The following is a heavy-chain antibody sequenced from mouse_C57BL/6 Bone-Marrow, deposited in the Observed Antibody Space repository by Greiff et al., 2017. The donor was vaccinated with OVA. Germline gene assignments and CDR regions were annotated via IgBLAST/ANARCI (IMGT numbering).Heavy chain of an antibody. D-gene: IGHD1-1*01. CDR3: AHYGSRLWLHY. CDR1: GYTFTNYW. CDR2: IAPSASYI. J-gene: IGHJ2*02. V-gene: IGHV1-59*01. Sequence: QVQLQQPGAELVRPGTSVKLSCKASGYTFTNYWMHWVQQMPGQGLEWIGVIAPSASYINYIQKFKGRATLTVETSSSTAYMHLSSLTSEDSAVKYCAHYGSRLWLHYGGQGSSLTVTS.